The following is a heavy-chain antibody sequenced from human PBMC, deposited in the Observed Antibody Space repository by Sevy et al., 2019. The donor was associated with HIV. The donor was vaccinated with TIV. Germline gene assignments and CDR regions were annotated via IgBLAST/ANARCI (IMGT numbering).Heavy chain of an antibody. V-gene: IGHV3-30*04. Sequence: GGSLRLSCAASAFTFSNSAMHWVRQAPGKGLEWVALISSGGGSDYYADSVKGRFTISRDNSKNTLYLQMNSLRPEDTAVYYCARSLIAVAGSYGMDIWGQGTTVTVSS. CDR3: ARSLIAVAGSYGMDI. J-gene: IGHJ6*02. CDR2: ISSGGGSD. D-gene: IGHD6-19*01. CDR1: AFTFSNSA.